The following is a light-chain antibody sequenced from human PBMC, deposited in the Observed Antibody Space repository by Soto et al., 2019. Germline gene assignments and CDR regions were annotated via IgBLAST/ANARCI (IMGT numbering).Light chain of an antibody. J-gene: IGKJ4*01. CDR3: QQYSNWPLLS. V-gene: IGKV1-5*03. CDR1: QTISSW. Sequence: DIQMTQSPSTLSGSVGDRVTITCRASQTISSWLAWYQQKPGKAPKLLIYKASTLKSGVPSRFSGSGSGTEFTLTISSLQSEDFVVYYCQQYSNWPLLSFGGGTKVEIK. CDR2: KAS.